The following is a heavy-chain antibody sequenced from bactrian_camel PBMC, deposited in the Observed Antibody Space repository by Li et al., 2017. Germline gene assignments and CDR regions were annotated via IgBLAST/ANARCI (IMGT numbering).Heavy chain of an antibody. D-gene: IGHD2*01. CDR3: AAFVWSGGRCSDFGY. Sequence: HVQLVESGGGSVQPGGSLRLSCAASGFTVSTNCMGWFRQAPGKEREGVATIDNDGSTSYADSVTARFTISLDNAKNTLYLQMNRLKPEGTAMYYCAAFVWSGGRCSDFGYWGQGTQVTVS. J-gene: IGHJ6*01. V-gene: IGHV3S26*01. CDR2: IDNDGST. CDR1: GFTVSTNC.